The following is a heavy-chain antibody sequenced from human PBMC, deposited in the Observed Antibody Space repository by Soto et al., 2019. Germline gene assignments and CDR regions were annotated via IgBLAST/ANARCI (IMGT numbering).Heavy chain of an antibody. Sequence: ASVKVSCKASGYTFTSYDINWVRQAPGQGLEWMGWMNPNSGNTGYAQKFQGRVTMTRNTSISTAYMELSSLRSEDTAVYYCASSSPRDTYYYYGMDVWGQGTTVTVSS. V-gene: IGHV1-8*01. CDR3: ASSSPRDTYYYYGMDV. D-gene: IGHD5-18*01. J-gene: IGHJ6*02. CDR1: GYTFTSYD. CDR2: MNPNSGNT.